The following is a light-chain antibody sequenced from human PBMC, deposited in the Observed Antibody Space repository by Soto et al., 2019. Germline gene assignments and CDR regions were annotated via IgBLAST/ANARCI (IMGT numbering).Light chain of an antibody. V-gene: IGLV2-14*01. CDR2: DVS. CDR1: SSDVGGYNY. J-gene: IGLJ1*01. CDR3: SSYTSSXXRV. Sequence: QSVLTQPASVSGSPGQSITISCTGTSSDVGGYNYVSWYQQHPGKAPKLMIYDVSNRPSGVSNRFSGSKSGNTASLTISGLQAEDEADYYCSSYTSSXXRVFGTGT.